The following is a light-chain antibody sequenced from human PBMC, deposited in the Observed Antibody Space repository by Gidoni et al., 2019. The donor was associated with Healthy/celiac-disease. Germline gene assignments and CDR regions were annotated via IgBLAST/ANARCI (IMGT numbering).Light chain of an antibody. V-gene: IGKV1-5*03. CDR2: KAS. CDR1: QSISSW. J-gene: IGKJ2*01. CDR3: QPYNSYPYT. Sequence: DIQMTTAPSTLSASVGDRGTITCRASQSISSWLAWYQQKPGNAPQLLIYKASSLESGVPSRFSGSGSVTEFTLPISILQPDDFATYYCQPYNSYPYTFGQXTKLEIK.